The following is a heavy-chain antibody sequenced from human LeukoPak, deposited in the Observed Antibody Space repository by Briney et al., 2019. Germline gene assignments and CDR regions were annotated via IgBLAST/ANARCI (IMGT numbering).Heavy chain of an antibody. D-gene: IGHD3-22*01. J-gene: IGHJ5*02. CDR3: AKDTYYYDSSGYLNWFDP. CDR1: GFTFSDYY. CDR2: ISCSGGST. Sequence: SGGSLRLSCAASGFTFSDYYMSWIRQAPGKGLEWVSAISCSGGSTYYADSVKGRFTISRDNSKNTLYLQMNSLRAEDTAVYYCAKDTYYYDSSGYLNWFDPWGQGTLVTVSS. V-gene: IGHV3-23*01.